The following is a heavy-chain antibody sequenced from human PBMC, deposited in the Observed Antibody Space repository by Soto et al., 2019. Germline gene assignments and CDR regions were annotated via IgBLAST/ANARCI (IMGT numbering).Heavy chain of an antibody. CDR2: IYYSGST. CDR1: GGSISSDY. V-gene: IGHV4-59*08. CDR3: ARRYSSAFDI. Sequence: PSDTLXLTCTVYGGSISSDYWSWIRQPPGKGLEWIGYIYYSGSTNYNPSLKSRVTISVDTSKNQFSLKLSSVTAADTAVYYCARRYSSAFDIWGQGTMVTVSS. J-gene: IGHJ3*02. D-gene: IGHD6-13*01.